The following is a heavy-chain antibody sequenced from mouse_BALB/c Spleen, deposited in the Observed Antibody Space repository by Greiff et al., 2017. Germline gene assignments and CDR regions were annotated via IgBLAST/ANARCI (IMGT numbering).Heavy chain of an antibody. V-gene: IGHV5-9-4*01. D-gene: IGHD2-12*01. J-gene: IGHJ4*01. CDR2: ISSGGSYT. CDR1: GFTFSSYA. CDR3: ARYDFYYAMDY. Sequence: EVKVEESGGGLVKPGGSLKLSCAASGFTFSSYAMSWVRQSPEKRLEWVAEISSGGSYTYYPDTVTGRFTISRDNAKNTLYLEMSSLRSEDTAMYYCARYDFYYAMDYWGQGTSVTVSS.